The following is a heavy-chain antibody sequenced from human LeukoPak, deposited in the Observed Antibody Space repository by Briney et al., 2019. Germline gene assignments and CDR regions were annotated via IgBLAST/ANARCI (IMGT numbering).Heavy chain of an antibody. Sequence: SDTLSLTCTVSGGAISGYYWSWIRQPAGKGLEWLGRVYSSGSTKYNPSLESRVTISVDTSRGQFSLKLSSVTAADTAVYYCARFPRYDFWNWGQGTLVTVSS. D-gene: IGHD3-3*01. CDR2: VYSSGST. V-gene: IGHV4-4*07. CDR1: GGAISGYY. CDR3: ARFPRYDFWN. J-gene: IGHJ4*02.